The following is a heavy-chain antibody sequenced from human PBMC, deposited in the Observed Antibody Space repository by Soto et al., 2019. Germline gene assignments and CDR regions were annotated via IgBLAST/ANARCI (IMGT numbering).Heavy chain of an antibody. CDR1: GFTFSSYG. J-gene: IGHJ4*02. Sequence: GGSLRLSCAASGFTFSSYGMHWVRQAPGKGLEWVAVISYDGSKKYYADSVKGRSTISRDNSKNTLYLQMNSLRAEDTAVYYCAKYSSSGGFDYWGQGTLVTVSS. CDR2: ISYDGSKK. D-gene: IGHD6-13*01. CDR3: AKYSSSGGFDY. V-gene: IGHV3-30*18.